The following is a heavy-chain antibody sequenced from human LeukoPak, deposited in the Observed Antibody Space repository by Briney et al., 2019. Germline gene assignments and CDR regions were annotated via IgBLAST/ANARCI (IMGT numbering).Heavy chain of an antibody. CDR1: GYTFTSYG. J-gene: IGHJ4*02. CDR2: IIPIRGRA. Sequence: SVKVSCKASGYTFTSYGIDWVRQAPGQGLEWLVRIIPIRGRANYAQKFQVRVTITAEKSMSTAYMELSSLRSEDTAVYYCARAPTGDPLLDYWGQGTLVTVSS. CDR3: ARAPTGDPLLDY. V-gene: IGHV1-69*04.